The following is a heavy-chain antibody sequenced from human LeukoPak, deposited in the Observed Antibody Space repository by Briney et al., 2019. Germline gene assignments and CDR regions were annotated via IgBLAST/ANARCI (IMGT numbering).Heavy chain of an antibody. J-gene: IGHJ3*02. CDR2: VFTSGNT. V-gene: IGHV4-61*02. CDR1: GDSIRGNYY. CDR3: ARDGIAAAGTNDAFDI. D-gene: IGHD6-13*01. Sequence: SQTLSLTCTVSGDSIRGNYYWNWIRQPAGQGLEWIGRVFTSGNTNYNPSLESRVTISVDTSKNQFSLKLSSVTAADTAVYYCARDGIAAAGTNDAFDIWGQGTMVTVSS.